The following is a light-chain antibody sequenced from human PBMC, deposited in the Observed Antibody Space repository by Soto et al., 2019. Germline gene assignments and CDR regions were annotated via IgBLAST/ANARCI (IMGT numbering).Light chain of an antibody. V-gene: IGKV3-15*01. J-gene: IGKJ1*01. CDR3: QQYDNWPRT. CDR1: RSLSNN. Sequence: EIVMTQSPATLSVSPGEGATLSCRASRSLSNNLAWFQQEPGQAPRLLIYGASTRATGIPDRFIGSGSGTEFTLTISSLQSEDFAVYYCQQYDNWPRTFGQGTKVDIK. CDR2: GAS.